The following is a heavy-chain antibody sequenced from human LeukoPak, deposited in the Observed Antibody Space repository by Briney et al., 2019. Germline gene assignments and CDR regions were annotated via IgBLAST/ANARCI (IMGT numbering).Heavy chain of an antibody. CDR3: ARVLGSSSSDYYYYYMDV. V-gene: IGHV1-69*06. D-gene: IGHD6-6*01. J-gene: IGHJ6*03. CDR2: IIPIFGTA. Sequence: ASVKVSCKASGGTFSSYTISWVRQAPGQGLEWMGGIIPIFGTANYAQKFQGRVTITADKSTSTAYMELSSLRSEDTAVYYCARVLGSSSSDYYYYYMDVWGKGTTVTVSS. CDR1: GGTFSSYT.